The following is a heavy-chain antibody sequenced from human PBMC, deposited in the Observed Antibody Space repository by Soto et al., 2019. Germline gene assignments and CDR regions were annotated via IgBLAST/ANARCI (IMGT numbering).Heavy chain of an antibody. CDR1: GFTFSNAW. J-gene: IGHJ6*02. D-gene: IGHD6-6*01. Sequence: GGSLRLSCAASGFTFSNAWMSWVRQAPGKGLEWVSAISGSGGSTYYADSVKGRFTISRDNSKNTLYLQMNSLRAEDTAVYYCAKDAVEYSIYGMDVWGQGTTVTVSS. V-gene: IGHV3-23*01. CDR2: ISGSGGST. CDR3: AKDAVEYSIYGMDV.